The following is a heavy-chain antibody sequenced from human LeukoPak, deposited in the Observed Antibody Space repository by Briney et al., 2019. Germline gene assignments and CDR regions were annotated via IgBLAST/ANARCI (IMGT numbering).Heavy chain of an antibody. V-gene: IGHV4-39*07. Sequence: SETLTLTCTVSGGSISSSSYYWGWIRQPPGKGLEWIGSIYYSGSTYYNPSLKSRVTISVDTSKNQFSLKLSSVTAADTAVYYCARVVGSSSNYPDYWGQGTLVTVSS. J-gene: IGHJ4*02. D-gene: IGHD6-13*01. CDR1: GGSISSSSYY. CDR3: ARVVGSSSNYPDY. CDR2: IYYSGST.